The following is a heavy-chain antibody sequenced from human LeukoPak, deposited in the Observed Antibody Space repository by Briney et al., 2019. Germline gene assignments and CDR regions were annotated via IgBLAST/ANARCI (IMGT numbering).Heavy chain of an antibody. CDR3: ARGPLGDYYDSSGYPPYYFDY. CDR2: ISHSGNS. Sequence: PSETLSLTCAVYGGPFSGHYRSDYYWSWVRQSPGKGLEWIGEISHSGNSNYNPSLKSRVTISVDTSKNQFSLKLSSVTASDTAVYYCARGPLGDYYDSSGYPPYYFDYWGQGTPVTVSS. J-gene: IGHJ4*02. V-gene: IGHV4-34*01. CDR1: GGPFSGHYRSDYY. D-gene: IGHD3-22*01.